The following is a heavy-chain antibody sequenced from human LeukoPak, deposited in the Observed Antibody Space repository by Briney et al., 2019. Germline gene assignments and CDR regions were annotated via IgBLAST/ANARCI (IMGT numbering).Heavy chain of an antibody. D-gene: IGHD3-22*01. V-gene: IGHV3-30*03. Sequence: GRSLRLSCAASGFTFSSYGIHWVRQAPGKGLEWVAAISYDGSDTYHADSVKGRFTISRDNSKNTLYLQMNSLRAEDTAVYYCAFHNSSGNFGYWGQGTLVTVSS. CDR3: AFHNSSGNFGY. CDR2: ISYDGSDT. J-gene: IGHJ4*02. CDR1: GFTFSSYG.